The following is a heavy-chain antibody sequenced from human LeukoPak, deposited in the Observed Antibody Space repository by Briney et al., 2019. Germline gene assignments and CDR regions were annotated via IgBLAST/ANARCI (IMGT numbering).Heavy chain of an antibody. CDR3: ARSSGTGTFSY. CDR2: VYYGRSP. Sequence: PSETLSLTCTVSGDSISRSTYYWAWIRQPPGKGLEWIGSVYYGRSPYFNPSLESRATISVDTSKNHFSLKMSSVTAADTAVCYCARSSGTGTFSYWGQGTLVTVSS. V-gene: IGHV4-39*02. J-gene: IGHJ4*02. CDR1: GDSISRSTYY. D-gene: IGHD6-25*01.